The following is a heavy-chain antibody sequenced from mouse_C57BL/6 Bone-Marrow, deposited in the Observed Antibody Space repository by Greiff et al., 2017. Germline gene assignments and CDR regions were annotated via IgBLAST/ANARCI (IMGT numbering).Heavy chain of an antibody. CDR3: ARKDSSGYLAWFAY. J-gene: IGHJ3*01. D-gene: IGHD3-2*02. CDR2: ISYDGSN. V-gene: IGHV3-6*01. Sequence: EVQVVESGPGLVKPSQSLSLTCSVTGYSITSGYYWNWIRQFPGNKLEWMGYISYDGSNNYNPSLKNRISITRDTSKNQFFLKLNSVTTEDTATYYCARKDSSGYLAWFAYWGQGTLVTVSA. CDR1: GYSITSGYY.